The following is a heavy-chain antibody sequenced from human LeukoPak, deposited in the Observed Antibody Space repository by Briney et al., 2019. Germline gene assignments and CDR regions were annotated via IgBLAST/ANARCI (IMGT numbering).Heavy chain of an antibody. V-gene: IGHV1-2*04. Sequence: ASVKVSCKASGYTFTGYYTHWVRQAPGQGLEWMGWINPNSGGTNYAQKFQGWVTMTRDTSISTAYMELSRLRSDDTAVYYCARDRVSSSWYRDYYYYGMDVWGQGTTVTVSS. J-gene: IGHJ6*02. CDR2: INPNSGGT. CDR1: GYTFTGYY. CDR3: ARDRVSSSWYRDYYYYGMDV. D-gene: IGHD6-13*01.